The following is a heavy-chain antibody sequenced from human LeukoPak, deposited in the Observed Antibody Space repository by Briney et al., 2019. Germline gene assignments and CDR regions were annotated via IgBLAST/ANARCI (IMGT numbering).Heavy chain of an antibody. V-gene: IGHV3-21*01. J-gene: IGHJ3*02. CDR3: TRAPRPRLGDAFDI. D-gene: IGHD3-22*01. CDR1: GFTFSSYA. Sequence: KTGGSLRLSCAASGFTFSSYAMSWVRQAPGKGLEWVSSISSSSSYIYYADSVKGRFTISRDNAKNSLYLQMNSLRAEDTAVYYCTRAPRPRLGDAFDIWGQGTMVTVSS. CDR2: ISSSSSYI.